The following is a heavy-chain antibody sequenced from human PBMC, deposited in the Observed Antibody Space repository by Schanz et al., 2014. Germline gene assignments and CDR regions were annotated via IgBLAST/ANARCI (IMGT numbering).Heavy chain of an antibody. J-gene: IGHJ4*02. D-gene: IGHD3-10*01. Sequence: EVQLAESGGGLVQPGGSLRLSCAASGFSFGTYAMGWVRQARGKGLEWVSAMNESHSTIYYADSVRGRFTISRDNAENTLYLQMNSLRPEDTAVYYCARGGFGEVSYFDYWGQGTLVTVSS. CDR3: ARGGFGEVSYFDY. V-gene: IGHV3-23*04. CDR1: GFSFGTYA. CDR2: MNESHSTI.